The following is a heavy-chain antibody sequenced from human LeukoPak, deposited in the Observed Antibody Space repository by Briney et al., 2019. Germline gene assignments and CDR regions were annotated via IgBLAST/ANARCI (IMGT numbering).Heavy chain of an antibody. J-gene: IGHJ3*01. D-gene: IGHD2-15*01. CDR2: ISGSGDSS. CDR1: GFSFSEHH. CDR3: ARDLGHCSGGTCFVYGFDL. Sequence: PGGSLRLSCKAPGFSFSEHHMNWIRPAPGGGQGWGSFISGSGDSSHYTDSVKGRFTVSRDNGKDALYLQMNSLRAEDTAVYYCARDLGHCSGGTCFVYGFDLWGQGTVVSVSP. V-gene: IGHV3-11*01.